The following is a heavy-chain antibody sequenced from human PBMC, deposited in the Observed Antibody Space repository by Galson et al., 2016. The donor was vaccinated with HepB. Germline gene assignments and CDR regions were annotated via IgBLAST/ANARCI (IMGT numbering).Heavy chain of an antibody. V-gene: IGHV3-7*01. CDR1: GFTFSSYW. CDR2: IKQDGSEK. D-gene: IGHD1-26*01. Sequence: SLRLSCAVSGFTFSSYWMSWVRQAPGKGLEWVANIKQDGSEKYYVDSVKGRFTISRDNAKNSLYLQMNSLRAEDTAVYYCARYGVVGGTFLFDYWGQGTLVTVSS. CDR3: ARYGVVGGTFLFDY. J-gene: IGHJ4*02.